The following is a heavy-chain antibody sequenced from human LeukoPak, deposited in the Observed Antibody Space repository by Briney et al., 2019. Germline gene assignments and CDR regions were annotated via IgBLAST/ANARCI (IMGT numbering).Heavy chain of an antibody. J-gene: IGHJ6*03. Sequence: GGSLRLSCAASGFTFSSYSMNWVRQAPGKGLEWVSSISSSSSYIYYADLVKGRFTISRDNAKNSLYLQMNSLRAEDTAVYYCAREGTGIAAAGAYYYYMDVWGKGTTVTVSS. D-gene: IGHD6-13*01. V-gene: IGHV3-21*01. CDR2: ISSSSSYI. CDR1: GFTFSSYS. CDR3: AREGTGIAAAGAYYYYMDV.